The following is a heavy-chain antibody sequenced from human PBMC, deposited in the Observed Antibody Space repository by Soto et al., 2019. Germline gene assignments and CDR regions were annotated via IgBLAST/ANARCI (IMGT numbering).Heavy chain of an antibody. J-gene: IGHJ5*02. CDR1: GFSFSSYW. CDR3: ARTYGDYGRFDP. Sequence: GRSLRLSCAASGFSFSSYWMHWVRQAPGKGLVWVSRINNDGSSTSYADSVKGRFTISRDNAKNTLSLQMNSLRAEDTAVYYCARTYGDYGRFDPWGQGTLVTVSS. V-gene: IGHV3-74*01. D-gene: IGHD4-17*01. CDR2: INNDGSST.